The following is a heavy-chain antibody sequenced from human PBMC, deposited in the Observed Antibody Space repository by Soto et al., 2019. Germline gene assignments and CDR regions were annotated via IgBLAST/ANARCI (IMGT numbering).Heavy chain of an antibody. V-gene: IGHV3-23*01. CDR1: VFTFSSYA. J-gene: IGHJ4*02. CDR2: ISGSGGST. D-gene: IGHD3-22*01. CDR3: AKGGSSGYLPRYYFDY. Sequence: QHGGSLRLSCAASVFTFSSYAMSWVRQAPGKGLEWVSAISGSGGSTYYADSVKGRFTISRDNSKNTLYLQMNSLRAEDTAVYYCAKGGSSGYLPRYYFDYWGQGTLVTVSS.